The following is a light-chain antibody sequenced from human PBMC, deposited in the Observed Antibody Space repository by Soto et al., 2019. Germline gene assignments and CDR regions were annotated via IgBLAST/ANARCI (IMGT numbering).Light chain of an antibody. CDR1: TSNIGTNA. J-gene: IGLJ3*02. Sequence: QSVLTQSPSASGTPGQTVTISCSGSTSNIGTNAVNWYQHLPGTAPKLVVYGTNQRPSAVPDRFSGSKSGTSGSLAIGGLQSEDEADYYCAAWDDGLNVWVFGGGTKLTVL. CDR3: AAWDDGLNVWV. CDR2: GTN. V-gene: IGLV1-44*01.